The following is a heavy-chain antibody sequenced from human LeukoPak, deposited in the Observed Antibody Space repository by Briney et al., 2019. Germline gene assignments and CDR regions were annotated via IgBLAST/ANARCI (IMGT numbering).Heavy chain of an antibody. V-gene: IGHV4-61*02. D-gene: IGHD2-15*01. CDR2: IYHSGST. J-gene: IGHJ3*02. CDR1: GGSISSGSYY. CDR3: ARNIVVVVAATYAFDI. Sequence: PSQTLSLTCTVSGGSISSGSYYWSWSRQPAGKGLEWSGRIYHSGSTYYNPSLKSRVTISVDTSKNQFSLKLSSVTAADTAVYYCARNIVVVVAATYAFDIWGQGTMVTVSS.